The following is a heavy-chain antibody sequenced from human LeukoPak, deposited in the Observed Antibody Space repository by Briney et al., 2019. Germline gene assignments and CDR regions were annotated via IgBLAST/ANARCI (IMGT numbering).Heavy chain of an antibody. CDR3: ARLARFIDYESWFDP. CDR1: GASITSSSFY. CDR2: IYYSGST. D-gene: IGHD4-17*01. V-gene: IGHV4-39*01. J-gene: IGHJ5*02. Sequence: PSETLSLTCTVSGASITSSSFYWGWIRQPPGKGLEWIGTIYYSGSTYYNPSLKRRVTISVDKSKSPFSLKLTSVTAADTAVYYCARLARFIDYESWFDPWGQGTLVTVSS.